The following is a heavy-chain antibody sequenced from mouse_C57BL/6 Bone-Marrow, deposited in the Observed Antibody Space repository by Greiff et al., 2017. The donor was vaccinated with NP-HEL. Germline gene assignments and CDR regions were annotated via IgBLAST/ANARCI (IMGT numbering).Heavy chain of an antibody. D-gene: IGHD2-2*01. V-gene: IGHV1-81*01. J-gene: IGHJ3*01. CDR3: AMVTGAY. Sequence: VKLMESGAELARPGASVKLSCKASGYTFTSYGISWVKQRTGQGLEWIGEIYPRSGNTYYNEKFKGKATLTADKSSSTAYMELRSLTSEDSAVYFCAMVTGAYWGQGTLVTVSA. CDR1: GYTFTSYG. CDR2: IYPRSGNT.